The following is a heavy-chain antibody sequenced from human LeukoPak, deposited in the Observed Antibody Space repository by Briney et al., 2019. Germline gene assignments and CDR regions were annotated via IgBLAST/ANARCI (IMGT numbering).Heavy chain of an antibody. Sequence: GGSLRLSCAASGFTVSSYYMNWVRQAPGKELEWVSSISSSSSYIYYADSVKGRFTISRDNSKNTLYLQMNSLRPEDTALYYCAKEGDYYGSGSHRDAFDMWGQGTMVTVSS. CDR3: AKEGDYYGSGSHRDAFDM. CDR2: ISSSSSYI. V-gene: IGHV3-21*06. D-gene: IGHD3-10*01. J-gene: IGHJ3*02. CDR1: GFTVSSYY.